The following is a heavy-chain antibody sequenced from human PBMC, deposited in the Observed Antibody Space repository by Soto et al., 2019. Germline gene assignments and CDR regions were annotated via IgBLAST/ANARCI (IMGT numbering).Heavy chain of an antibody. J-gene: IGHJ3*02. V-gene: IGHV3-23*01. Sequence: HPGGSLRLSCAASGFTFSSYAMSWVRQAPGKGLEWVSAISGSGGSTYYADSVKGRFTISRDNSKNTLYLQMNSLRAEDTAVYYCAKVLGAAGDAFDIWGQGTMVTVSS. CDR2: ISGSGGST. CDR1: GFTFSSYA. CDR3: AKVLGAAGDAFDI. D-gene: IGHD6-25*01.